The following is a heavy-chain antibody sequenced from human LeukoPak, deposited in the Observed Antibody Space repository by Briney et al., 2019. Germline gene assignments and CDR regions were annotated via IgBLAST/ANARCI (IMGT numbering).Heavy chain of an antibody. CDR3: ARAPTLWFGEFSDY. D-gene: IGHD3-10*01. Sequence: ASVKVSCKASGYTFTSYDINWVRQATGQGLEWMGWMNPNSGNTGYAQKFQGRVTMTRNTSISTAYMELSSLRSEDTAVYYCARAPTLWFGEFSDYWGQGTLVTVSS. J-gene: IGHJ4*02. CDR2: MNPNSGNT. V-gene: IGHV1-8*01. CDR1: GYTFTSYD.